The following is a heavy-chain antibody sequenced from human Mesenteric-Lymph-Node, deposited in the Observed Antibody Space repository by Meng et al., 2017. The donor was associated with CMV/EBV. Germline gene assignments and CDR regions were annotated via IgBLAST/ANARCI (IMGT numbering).Heavy chain of an antibody. Sequence: GESLKISCAASGFTFSSYWMSWVRQAPGKGLEWVSSISSSSSYIYYADSVKGRFTISRDNAKNSLYLQMNSLRAEDTAVYYCARSDYSNSGMDVWGQGTTVTVSS. CDR2: ISSSSSYI. CDR3: ARSDYSNSGMDV. D-gene: IGHD4-11*01. J-gene: IGHJ6*02. CDR1: GFTFSSYW. V-gene: IGHV3-21*01.